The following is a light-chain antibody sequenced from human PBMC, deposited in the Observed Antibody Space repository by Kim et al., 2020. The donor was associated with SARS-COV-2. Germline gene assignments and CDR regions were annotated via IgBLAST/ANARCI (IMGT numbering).Light chain of an antibody. J-gene: IGLJ2*01. CDR1: SSNIGSNT. CDR2: SNN. CDR3: AAWDDSLNGVV. Sequence: QSVLTQPPSASGTPGQSVTTSCSGSSSNIGSNTVNWYQQLPGTAPKLLIYSNNQRPSGVPDRFSGSKSGTSASLAISGLQSEDEADYYCAAWDDSLNGVVFGGGTQLTVL. V-gene: IGLV1-44*01.